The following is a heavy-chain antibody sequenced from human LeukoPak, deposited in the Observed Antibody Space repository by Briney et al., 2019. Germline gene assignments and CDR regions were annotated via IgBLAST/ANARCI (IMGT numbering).Heavy chain of an antibody. CDR1: GFTFSDYY. J-gene: IGHJ6*02. D-gene: IGHD6-13*01. Sequence: PGGSLRLSCAASGFTFSDYYMSWIRQAPGKGLEWVSYISSSGSTIYYADSVKGRFTISRDNAKNSLYLQMNSLRAEDTAVYYCASTYSSSWCDLLSYGMDVWGQGTTVTVSS. V-gene: IGHV3-11*01. CDR3: ASTYSSSWCDLLSYGMDV. CDR2: ISSSGSTI.